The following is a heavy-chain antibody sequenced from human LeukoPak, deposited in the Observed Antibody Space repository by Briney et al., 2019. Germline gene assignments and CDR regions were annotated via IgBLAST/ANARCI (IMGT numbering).Heavy chain of an antibody. J-gene: IGHJ4*02. CDR1: GGSIGSNY. CDR2: IYNSGST. V-gene: IGHV4-59*01. CDR3: AGASRVRLDY. Sequence: SETLSLTCTVSGGSIGSNYWSWIRQPPGKGLEWIGYIYNSGSTIYNPSLKSRVTISVDTSKNQFSLKLSSVTAADTAVYYCAGASRVRLDYWGQGTLVTVSS. D-gene: IGHD4/OR15-4a*01.